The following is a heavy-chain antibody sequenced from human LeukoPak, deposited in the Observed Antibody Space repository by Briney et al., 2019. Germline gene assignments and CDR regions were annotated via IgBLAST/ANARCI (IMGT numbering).Heavy chain of an antibody. CDR2: INPNSGGT. CDR3: ARVRSRAVAFDY. Sequence: ASVKVSCKASGYTFTSYDINWVRQATGQGLEWMGWINPNSGGTNYAQKFQGRVTMTRDTSISTAYMELSRLRSDDTAVYYCARVRSRAVAFDYWGQGTLVTVSS. V-gene: IGHV1-2*02. D-gene: IGHD6-13*01. CDR1: GYTFTSYD. J-gene: IGHJ4*02.